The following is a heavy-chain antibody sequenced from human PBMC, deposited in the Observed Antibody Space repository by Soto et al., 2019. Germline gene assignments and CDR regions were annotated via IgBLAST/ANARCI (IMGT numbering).Heavy chain of an antibody. J-gene: IGHJ4*02. CDR3: ARDSTVVTPRYFDY. Sequence: SVKVSRKASGGTFSSYAISWVRQAPGQGLEWMGGIIPIFGTANYAQKFQGRVTITADESTSTAYMELSSLRSEDTAVYYCARDSTVVTPRYFDYWGQGTLVTVSS. CDR2: IIPIFGTA. V-gene: IGHV1-69*13. CDR1: GGTFSSYA. D-gene: IGHD4-17*01.